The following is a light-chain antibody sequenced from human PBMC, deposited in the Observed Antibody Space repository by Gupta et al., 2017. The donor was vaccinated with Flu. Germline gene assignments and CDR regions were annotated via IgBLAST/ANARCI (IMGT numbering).Light chain of an antibody. J-gene: IGKJ1*01. CDR2: VAS. Sequence: IVLTQSPATLSFPSGERAPLSGRASQSFSSYLAWYQQKPGQAPRLLIYVASNRATGIPARFSGSGSETDFTLTIRRLEPEDFAIYYCQQRSNWPPTFGQGTKVEIK. CDR3: QQRSNWPPT. V-gene: IGKV3-11*01. CDR1: QSFSSY.